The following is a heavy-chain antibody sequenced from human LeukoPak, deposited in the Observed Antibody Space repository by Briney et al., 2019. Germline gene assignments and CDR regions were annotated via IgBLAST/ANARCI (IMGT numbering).Heavy chain of an antibody. CDR3: AARRTYYYDSSGYKSGLDY. Sequence: SETLSLTCAVYGGSFSGYYWSWIRQPPGKGLEWIGEINHSGSTNYNPSLTSRVTISVETSKNQFSLKLSSVTAADTAVYYCAARRTYYYDSSGYKSGLDYWGQGTLVTVSS. CDR1: GGSFSGYY. CDR2: INHSGST. D-gene: IGHD3-22*01. J-gene: IGHJ4*02. V-gene: IGHV4-34*01.